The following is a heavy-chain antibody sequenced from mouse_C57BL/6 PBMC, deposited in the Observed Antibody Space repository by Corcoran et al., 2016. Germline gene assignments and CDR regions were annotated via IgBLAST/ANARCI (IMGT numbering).Heavy chain of an antibody. CDR3: ARGPRMDYYGTAWYFDV. V-gene: IGHV1-63*01. Sequence: QVQLQQSGAELVRPGTSVKMSCKASGYTFTNYWIGWAKQRPGHGLEWIGDIYPGGGYTNYNEKFKGKATLTADKSSSTAYMQFSSLTSEDSAIYYCARGPRMDYYGTAWYFDVWGTGTTVTVSS. J-gene: IGHJ1*03. CDR2: IYPGGGYT. D-gene: IGHD1-1*01. CDR1: GYTFTNYW.